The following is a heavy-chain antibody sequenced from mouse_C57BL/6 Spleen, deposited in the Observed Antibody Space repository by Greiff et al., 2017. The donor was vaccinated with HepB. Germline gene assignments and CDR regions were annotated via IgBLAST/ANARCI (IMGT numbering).Heavy chain of an antibody. CDR1: GFTFSDYG. J-gene: IGHJ4*01. Sequence: DVHLVESGGGLVKPGGSLKLSCAASGFTFSDYGMHWVRQAPEKGLEWVAYISSGSSTIYYADTVKGRFTISRDNAKNTLFLQMTSLRSEDTAMYYCAGYGSSPLRAMDYWGQGTSVTVSS. V-gene: IGHV5-17*01. D-gene: IGHD1-1*01. CDR2: ISSGSSTI. CDR3: AGYGSSPLRAMDY.